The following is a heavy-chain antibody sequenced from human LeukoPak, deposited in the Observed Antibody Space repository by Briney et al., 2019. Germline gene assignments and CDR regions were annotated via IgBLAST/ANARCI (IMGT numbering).Heavy chain of an antibody. CDR3: ASYYGSGSYY. Sequence: SETLSLTCTVSGYSISNSYYWGWIRQPPGKGLEWIGSIYHSGSTYYNPSLKSRVTISVDTSKNQFSLKLSSVTAADTAVYYCASYYGSGSYYGGQGTLVTVSS. CDR1: GYSISNSYY. D-gene: IGHD3-10*01. J-gene: IGHJ4*02. CDR2: IYHSGST. V-gene: IGHV4-38-2*02.